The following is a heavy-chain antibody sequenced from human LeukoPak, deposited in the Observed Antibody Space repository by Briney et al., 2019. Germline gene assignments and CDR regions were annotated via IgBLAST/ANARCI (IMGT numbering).Heavy chain of an antibody. CDR1: GYTFTGYY. CDR3: ARGYCSSTSCYFDY. J-gene: IGHJ4*02. D-gene: IGHD2-2*01. CDR2: INPNSGGT. V-gene: IGHV1-2*02. Sequence: ASVKVSCKASGYTFTGYYMHWVRQAPGQGLEWMGWINPNSGGTNYAQKFQGRVTMTRDTSISTAYMDLSSLRSEDTAVYYCARGYCSSTSCYFDYWGQGTLVTVSS.